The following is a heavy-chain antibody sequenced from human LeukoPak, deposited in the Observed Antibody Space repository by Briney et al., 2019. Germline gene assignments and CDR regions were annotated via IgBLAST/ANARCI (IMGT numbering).Heavy chain of an antibody. CDR3: AREQEEMGYYYYYMDV. D-gene: IGHD5-24*01. CDR1: GFTFDDYA. Sequence: GRSLRLSCAASGFTFDDYAMHWVRQAPGKGLEYVSAISSNGGSTYYANSVKGRFTISRDNSKNTLYLQMGSLRAEDMAVYYCAREQEEMGYYYYYMDVWGKGTTVTVSS. V-gene: IGHV3-64*01. J-gene: IGHJ6*03. CDR2: ISSNGGST.